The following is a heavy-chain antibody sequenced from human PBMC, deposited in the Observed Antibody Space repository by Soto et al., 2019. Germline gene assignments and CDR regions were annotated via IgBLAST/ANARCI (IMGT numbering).Heavy chain of an antibody. Sequence: XESLRLSCAASGFTFSSYCVHGVRQAPGKGLEWVAVIWYDGSNKYYADSVKGRFTISRDNSKNTLYLQMNSLRAEDTAVYYCARASPITGAFDIWGQGTMVTVSS. V-gene: IGHV3-33*01. D-gene: IGHD5-12*01. CDR1: GFTFSSYC. CDR3: ARASPITGAFDI. J-gene: IGHJ3*02. CDR2: IWYDGSNK.